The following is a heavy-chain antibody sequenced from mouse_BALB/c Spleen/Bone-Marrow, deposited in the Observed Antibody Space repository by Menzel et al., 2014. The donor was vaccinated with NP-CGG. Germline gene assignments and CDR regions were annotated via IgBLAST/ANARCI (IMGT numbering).Heavy chain of an antibody. V-gene: IGHV7-3*02. J-gene: IGHJ2*01. CDR3: ARDKGRVFFDY. CDR2: IRNKANGYTT. CDR1: GFTFTDYY. Sequence: VHVKQSGGGLVQPGGPLRLSCATSGFTFTDYYMNWVRQPPGKALEWLGFIRNKANGYTTEYSASVKSRFTISRDNSQNILYLQMNTLRADDSATYYCARDKGRVFFDYWGQGATLTVSS.